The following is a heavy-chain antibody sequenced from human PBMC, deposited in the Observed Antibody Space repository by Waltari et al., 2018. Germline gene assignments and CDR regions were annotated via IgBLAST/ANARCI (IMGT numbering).Heavy chain of an antibody. J-gene: IGHJ4*02. Sequence: EVQLVEAGGDIVQPGGSLRLSCAASGFRFSDYWMHWVRQVPGKGLVVGSRIMSDGSSRSYSDSVKGRFTISRDNSKNMLYLQLNSLRAEDTAVYYCARKGGRGYTYGPFYYDSWGQGTLVTVSS. D-gene: IGHD5-18*01. CDR1: GFRFSDYW. CDR3: ARKGGRGYTYGPFYYDS. V-gene: IGHV3-74*01. CDR2: IMSDGSSR.